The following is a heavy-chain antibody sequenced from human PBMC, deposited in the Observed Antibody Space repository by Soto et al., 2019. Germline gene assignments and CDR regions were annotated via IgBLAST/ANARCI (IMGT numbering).Heavy chain of an antibody. CDR1: GDTFNDYY. D-gene: IGHD5-12*01. Sequence: QVQLVQSGAEVKRPGASVTVSCRSSGDTFNDYYIHWVRQAPGQGLEWMGWINPNGGVTKYDKKLQGWVSMTRDTSIRTVYMQLSRLRSDDTAVYYCARESGGATATLYYYYFYMDVWGTGTTVTVSS. V-gene: IGHV1-2*04. J-gene: IGHJ6*03. CDR2: INPNGGVT. CDR3: ARESGGATATLYYYYFYMDV.